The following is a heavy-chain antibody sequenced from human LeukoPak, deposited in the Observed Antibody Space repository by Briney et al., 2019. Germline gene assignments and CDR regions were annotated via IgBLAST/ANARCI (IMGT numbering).Heavy chain of an antibody. Sequence: PGGTLRLSCAASGFTLSSYSMNWVRQAPGKGLEWVSYISSSSSTIYYADSLKGRFTISRDNAKKSLHLQMNSLRDEDTAVYYCARGIRYLDYWGQGTLVTVSS. CDR2: ISSSSSTI. CDR1: GFTLSSYS. D-gene: IGHD3-10*01. V-gene: IGHV3-48*02. J-gene: IGHJ4*02. CDR3: ARGIRYLDY.